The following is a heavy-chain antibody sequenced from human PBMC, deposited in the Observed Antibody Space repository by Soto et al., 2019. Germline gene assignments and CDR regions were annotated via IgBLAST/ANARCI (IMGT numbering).Heavy chain of an antibody. V-gene: IGHV1-46*01. CDR2: INPNGGSI. D-gene: IGHD3-10*01. CDR3: ARDGETATIDY. CDR1: GDTFTSYY. Sequence: ASVKVSCKAPGDTFTSYYMHWVRQAPGHGLEWMGVINPNGGSIRFAQKFQGRVTMTRDTSRSPVYMKLRSLTSEDTAVYYCARDGETATIDYWGQGTLVTVSS. J-gene: IGHJ4*02.